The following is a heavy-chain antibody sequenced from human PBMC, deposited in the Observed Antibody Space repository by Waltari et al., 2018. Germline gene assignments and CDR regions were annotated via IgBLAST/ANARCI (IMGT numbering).Heavy chain of an antibody. CDR3: AGIRRGFWFFDL. D-gene: IGHD3-10*01. CDR2: VSGDSGYI. J-gene: IGHJ2*01. Sequence: EVQLVESGGGLVQPGGSLRLSCAASGMTFTTYSMNWVRQAPGKVLDWISYVSGDSGYIYYADSSRGRFTISRDNAQNSMYLQMNNLRADDTAVYYCAGIRRGFWFFDLWGRGTLVTVSS. CDR1: GMTFTTYS. V-gene: IGHV3-48*04.